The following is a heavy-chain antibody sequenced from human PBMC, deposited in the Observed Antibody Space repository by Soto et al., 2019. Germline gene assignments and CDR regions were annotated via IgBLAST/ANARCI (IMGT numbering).Heavy chain of an antibody. J-gene: IGHJ5*02. V-gene: IGHV2-5*02. CDR3: AHTVLGYCSGGSCPNWFDP. D-gene: IGHD2-15*01. Sequence: GSGPTLVNPTQTPTLTCTFSGFSLSTSGVGVGWIRQPPGKALEWLALIYWDDDKRYSPSLKSRLTITKDTSKNQVVLTMTNMDPVDTATYYCAHTVLGYCSGGSCPNWFDPWGQGTLVTVSS. CDR2: IYWDDDK. CDR1: GFSLSTSGVG.